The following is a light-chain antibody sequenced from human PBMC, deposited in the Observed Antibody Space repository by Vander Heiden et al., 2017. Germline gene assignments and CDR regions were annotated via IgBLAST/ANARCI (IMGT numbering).Light chain of an antibody. CDR2: STN. CDR3: VLYMGSGIWV. CDR1: SGSVSTSYY. J-gene: IGLJ3*02. Sequence: VVPKAPSFSLSPGGPVTLTCGLSSGSVSTSYYPSWYQQTPGQAPRTLIYSTNTRSSGVPDRFSGSILGNKAALTITGAQADDESDYYCVLYMGSGIWVFGGGTKLTVL. V-gene: IGLV8-61*01.